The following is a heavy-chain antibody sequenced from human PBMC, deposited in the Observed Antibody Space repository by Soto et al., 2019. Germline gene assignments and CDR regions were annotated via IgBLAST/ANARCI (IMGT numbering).Heavy chain of an antibody. CDR1: GGSISSGGYY. Sequence: SETLSLTCTVSGGSISSGGYYWSWIRQHPGKGLEWIGYIYYSGSTYYNPSLKSRVTISVDTSKNQFSLKLSSVTAADTAVYYCARAMYYYDSSGYYPWFDPWGQGTLVTVS. J-gene: IGHJ5*02. V-gene: IGHV4-31*03. D-gene: IGHD3-22*01. CDR2: IYYSGST. CDR3: ARAMYYYDSSGYYPWFDP.